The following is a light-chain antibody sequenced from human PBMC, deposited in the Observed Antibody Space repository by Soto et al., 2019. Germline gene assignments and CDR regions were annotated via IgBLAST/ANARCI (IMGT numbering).Light chain of an antibody. CDR2: GTS. J-gene: IGKJ1*01. CDR3: QQYYHWWT. V-gene: IGKV3-15*01. Sequence: PRARIPRSCRASQSVSSSYLPWYQQRPGQAPRLLIYGTSTRAPGIAARFSGSGSGTEFTLTINSLQSEDFAVYYCQQYYHWWTFGQGTKVDI. CDR1: QSVSSSY.